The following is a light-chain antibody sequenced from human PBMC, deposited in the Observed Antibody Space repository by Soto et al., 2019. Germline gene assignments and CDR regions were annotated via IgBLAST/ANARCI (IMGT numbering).Light chain of an antibody. J-gene: IGKJ5*01. CDR3: XXXXXXXSIT. CDR2: AAS. Sequence: DIQMTQSPSSLSASVGDRVTITCRASESIARHLNWYQQKPGKAPKLLIYAASSLQNGVPSRFRGGGSGTDFTLTINNLQPXXXXXXXXXXXXXXXSITFGQGTRLEIK. V-gene: IGKV1-39*01. CDR1: ESIARH.